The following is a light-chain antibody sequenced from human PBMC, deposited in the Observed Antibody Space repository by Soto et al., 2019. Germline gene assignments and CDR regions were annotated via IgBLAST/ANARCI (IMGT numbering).Light chain of an antibody. V-gene: IGKV1-9*01. Sequence: IQLTQSPSSLSASLGDRVTITCRSSQGIGSSLAWYQQIPGKAPKHLIYIASTLQNGVPSRFSGSGSGADFALTVCRRQAEDFATYYCQQLAGYPLTVGGGTKVEIK. CDR2: IAS. J-gene: IGKJ4*01. CDR3: QQLAGYPLT. CDR1: QGIGSS.